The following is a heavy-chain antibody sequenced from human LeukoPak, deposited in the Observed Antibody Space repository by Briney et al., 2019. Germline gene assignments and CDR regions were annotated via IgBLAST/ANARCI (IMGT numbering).Heavy chain of an antibody. CDR1: GFTFTSYA. CDR3: AKDSRYYDSSGFYYPGWFDP. J-gene: IGHJ5*02. CDR2: ISGSDDNT. D-gene: IGHD3-22*01. V-gene: IGHV3-23*01. Sequence: GALRLSCAASGFTFTSYAMSWVRQGPGKGLEWVSTISGSDDNTNYADSVKGRFTISRDNSKNTLYLHMNSLRAEDTAVYYCAKDSRYYDSSGFYYPGWFDPWGQGTLVTVSS.